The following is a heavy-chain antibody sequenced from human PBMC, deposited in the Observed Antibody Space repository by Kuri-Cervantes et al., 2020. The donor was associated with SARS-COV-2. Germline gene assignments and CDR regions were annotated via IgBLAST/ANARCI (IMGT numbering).Heavy chain of an antibody. CDR3: ARFLDCSSTSCYPSWYFDL. CDR2: IIPIFGTA. CDR1: GYTFTSYG. Sequence: SVKVSCKASGYTFTSYGISWVRQAPGQGLEWMGGIIPIFGTANYAQKFQGRVTITADKSTSTAYMELSSLRSEDTAVYYCARFLDCSSTSCYPSWYFDLWGRGTLVTVSS. D-gene: IGHD2-2*01. J-gene: IGHJ2*01. V-gene: IGHV1-69*06.